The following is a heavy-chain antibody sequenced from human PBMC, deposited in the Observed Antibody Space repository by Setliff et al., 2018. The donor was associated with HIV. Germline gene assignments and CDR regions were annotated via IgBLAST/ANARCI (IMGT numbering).Heavy chain of an antibody. D-gene: IGHD3-22*01. CDR3: AVRRYYDSTGYYDY. CDR2: IYHRGST. Sequence: SETLSLTCTVSSGSISGDNWWSWVRQPPGKGLEWIGEIYHRGSTNYNPSLKSRVTISVDKSKNQFSLKLTSVTAADTAVYYCAVRRYYDSTGYYDYWGQETLVTVSS. CDR1: SGSISGDNW. J-gene: IGHJ4*02. V-gene: IGHV4-4*02.